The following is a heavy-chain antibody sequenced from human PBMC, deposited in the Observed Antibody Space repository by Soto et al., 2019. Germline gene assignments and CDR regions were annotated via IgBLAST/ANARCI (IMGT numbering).Heavy chain of an antibody. V-gene: IGHV1-69*13. D-gene: IGHD3-3*01. CDR2: IIPIFGTA. Sequence: SVKVSCKASGGTFSSYAISWVRQAPGQGLEWMGGIIPIFGTANYAQKFQGRVTITADESTSTAYMELSSLRSEDTAVYYCAASPLWSGYYYCFDYWGQGTLVTVSS. CDR1: GGTFSSYA. J-gene: IGHJ4*02. CDR3: AASPLWSGYYYCFDY.